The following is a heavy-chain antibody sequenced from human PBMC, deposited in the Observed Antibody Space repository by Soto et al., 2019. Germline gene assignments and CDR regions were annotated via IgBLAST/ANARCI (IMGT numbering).Heavy chain of an antibody. CDR3: ARVGMDV. V-gene: IGHV3-33*01. CDR1: GFTFSSYG. J-gene: IGHJ6*02. Sequence: GGSLRLSCAASGFTFSSYGMHWVRQAPGKGLEWVAVIWYDGSNKYYADSVKGRFTISIDSSNNILYLQMTNMRPEDTAIYYCARVGMDVWGQGTAVTVSS. CDR2: IWYDGSNK.